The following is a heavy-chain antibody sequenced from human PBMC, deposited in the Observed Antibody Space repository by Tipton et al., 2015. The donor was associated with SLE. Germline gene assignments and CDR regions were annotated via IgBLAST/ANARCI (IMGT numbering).Heavy chain of an antibody. V-gene: IGHV4-59*01. CDR1: GGSISSYY. D-gene: IGHD3-10*01. J-gene: IGHJ3*02. CDR3: ARTYGSGNAFDI. Sequence: TLSLTCTVSGGSISSYYWTWIRQPPGKGLEWIGYIYYSGSTNYNPSLKSRVTISVDTSKNQFSLRLSSVTAADTAVYYCARTYGSGNAFDIWGQGTTVTVSS. CDR2: IYYSGST.